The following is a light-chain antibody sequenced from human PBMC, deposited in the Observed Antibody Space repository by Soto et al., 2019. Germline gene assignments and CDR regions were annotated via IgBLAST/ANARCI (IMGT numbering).Light chain of an antibody. CDR3: CSYAGNYIYV. J-gene: IGLJ1*01. CDR2: DVT. Sequence: QSVLTQPRSVSGSPGQSVTISCTGTSRDIGAYNYVSWYQQPPGRAPKLSIYDVTQRPSGFPDRFSGSKSGNTASLTISGLLAEDEADYFCCSYAGNYIYVFGTGTKVTVL. CDR1: SRDIGAYNY. V-gene: IGLV2-11*01.